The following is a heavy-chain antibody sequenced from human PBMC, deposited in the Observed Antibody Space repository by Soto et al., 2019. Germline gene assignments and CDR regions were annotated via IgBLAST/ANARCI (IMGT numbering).Heavy chain of an antibody. D-gene: IGHD6-13*01. CDR2: ISGSGGST. CDR3: AKAPREQQLAPRFYP. CDR1: GFTFSSYA. Sequence: GGSLRLSCAASGFTFSSYAMSWVRQAPGKGLEWVSAISGSGGSTYYADSVKGRFTISRDNSKNTLYLQMNSLRAEDTAVYYCAKAPREQQLAPRFYPWGQGTLVTVSS. V-gene: IGHV3-23*01. J-gene: IGHJ5*02.